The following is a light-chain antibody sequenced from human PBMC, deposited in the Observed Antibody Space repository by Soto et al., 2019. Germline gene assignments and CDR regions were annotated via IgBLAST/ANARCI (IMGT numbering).Light chain of an antibody. CDR1: TGAVTSGHH. J-gene: IGLJ3*02. V-gene: IGLV7-43*01. CDR3: LLYYGGAQPWV. CDR2: SIS. Sequence: QAVVTQEPSLTVSPGGTVTLTCASSTGAVTSGHHPNWFQQKPGQPPSALIYSISNKYSWTPARFSGSLLGGKAALTLSGVQPEDEADYYCLLYYGGAQPWVFGGGTKVTVL.